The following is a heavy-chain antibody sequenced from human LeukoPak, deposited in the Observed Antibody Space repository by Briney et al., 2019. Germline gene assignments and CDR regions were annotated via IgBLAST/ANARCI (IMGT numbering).Heavy chain of an antibody. Sequence: GGSLRLSCAASGFTFSNAWMSWIRQAPGKGLEWVSYISTAGSTIYYADSVKGRFTISRDNAKNSLYLQMNSLRAEDTAVYYCARGYNWNYPIDYWGQGTLVTVSS. J-gene: IGHJ4*02. V-gene: IGHV3-11*04. CDR1: GFTFSNAW. CDR3: ARGYNWNYPIDY. D-gene: IGHD1-7*01. CDR2: ISTAGSTI.